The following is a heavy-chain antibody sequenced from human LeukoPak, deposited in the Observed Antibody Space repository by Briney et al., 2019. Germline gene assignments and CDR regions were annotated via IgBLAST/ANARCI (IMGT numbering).Heavy chain of an antibody. CDR3: ARAFYQSWELLRSPQGNYFDY. D-gene: IGHD1-26*01. V-gene: IGHV1-2*02. J-gene: IGHJ4*02. CDR2: INPYSGDT. CDR1: GYTFTGYY. Sequence: ASVKASCKASGYTFTGYYVHWVRQAPGQGLEWMGWINPYSGDTNYAQKFQGRVTMTRDMSTSTVYMELSSLRSEDTAVYYCARAFYQSWELLRSPQGNYFDYWGQGTLVTVSS.